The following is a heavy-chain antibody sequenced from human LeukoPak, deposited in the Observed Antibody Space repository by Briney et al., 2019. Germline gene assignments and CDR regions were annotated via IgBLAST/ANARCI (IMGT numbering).Heavy chain of an antibody. Sequence: GGSLRLSCAASGFTFSDYYMSWIRQAPGKGLEWASYISSSGSTIYYADSVKGRFTISRDNAKNSLYLQMNSLRAEDTAVYYCAGLGNIVVVPAAGMDVWGQGTTVTVSS. J-gene: IGHJ6*02. CDR1: GFTFSDYY. V-gene: IGHV3-11*01. D-gene: IGHD2-2*01. CDR3: AGLGNIVVVPAAGMDV. CDR2: ISSSGSTI.